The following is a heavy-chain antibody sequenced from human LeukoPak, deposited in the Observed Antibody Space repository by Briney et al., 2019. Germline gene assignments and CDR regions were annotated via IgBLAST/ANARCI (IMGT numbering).Heavy chain of an antibody. CDR3: AKGGSSNWSVDY. J-gene: IGHJ4*02. Sequence: GGSLRLSCAASGFSFSGYGMHWVRQAPGKGLEWVTFIRYDGSNQYYADSVKGRFTISRDNSKNTLYLQMNSLRSEDTAVYYFAKGGSSNWSVDYWGQGTLVTVSS. CDR1: GFSFSGYG. CDR2: IRYDGSNQ. V-gene: IGHV3-30*02. D-gene: IGHD6-13*01.